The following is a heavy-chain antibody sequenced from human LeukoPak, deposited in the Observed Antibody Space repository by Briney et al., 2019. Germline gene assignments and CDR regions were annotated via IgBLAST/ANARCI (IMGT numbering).Heavy chain of an antibody. Sequence: ASVKVSCKASGYTFTSYDINWVRQATGQGLEWMGWMNPNSGNTGYAQKFQGRVTMTRNTSISTAYMELSSLRSEDTAVYYCARDTVTPDLVPSTYYYYGMDVWGQGTTVTVSS. D-gene: IGHD4-17*01. CDR1: GYTFTSYD. CDR2: MNPNSGNT. V-gene: IGHV1-8*01. CDR3: ARDTVTPDLVPSTYYYYGMDV. J-gene: IGHJ6*02.